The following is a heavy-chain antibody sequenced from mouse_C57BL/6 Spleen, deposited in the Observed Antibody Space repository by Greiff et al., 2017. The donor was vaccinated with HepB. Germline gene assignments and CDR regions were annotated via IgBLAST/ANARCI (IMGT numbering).Heavy chain of an antibody. J-gene: IGHJ2*01. V-gene: IGHV5-17*01. Sequence: EVMLVESGGGLVKPGGSLKLSCAASGFTFSDYGMHWVRQAPEKGLEWVAYISSGSSTIYYADTVKGRFTISRDNAKNTLFLQMTSLRSEDTAMYYCARSYYGSSGYFDYWGQGTTLTVSS. CDR2: ISSGSSTI. CDR3: ARSYYGSSGYFDY. D-gene: IGHD1-1*01. CDR1: GFTFSDYG.